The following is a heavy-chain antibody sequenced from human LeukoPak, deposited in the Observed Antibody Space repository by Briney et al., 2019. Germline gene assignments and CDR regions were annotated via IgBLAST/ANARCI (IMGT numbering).Heavy chain of an antibody. CDR1: GFTFSSYW. V-gene: IGHV3-7*01. Sequence: GGSLRLSCAASGFTFSSYWISWVRQAPGKGLEWVANIKQDGSEKYYVDSVKGRFTISRDNAKSSLYLQMNSLRAEDTAVYYCAREGKDYGDYVHYWGQGTLVTVSS. CDR3: AREGKDYGDYVHY. CDR2: IKQDGSEK. D-gene: IGHD4-17*01. J-gene: IGHJ4*02.